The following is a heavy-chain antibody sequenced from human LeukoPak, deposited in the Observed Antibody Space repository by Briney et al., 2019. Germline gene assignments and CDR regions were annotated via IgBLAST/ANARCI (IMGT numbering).Heavy chain of an antibody. CDR3: ARDSRRGYCSSTSCQPQYNWFDP. V-gene: IGHV1-69*01. D-gene: IGHD2-2*01. Sequence: SVKVSCKASGGTFTSYAFSWGGQAPGQGLEWLGGIIPIFGTADYAQKFQGRVTITADESTSTAYMELSSLRSEDTAVYYCARDSRRGYCSSTSCQPQYNWFDPWGQGTLVTVSS. CDR2: IIPIFGTA. J-gene: IGHJ5*02. CDR1: GGTFTSYA.